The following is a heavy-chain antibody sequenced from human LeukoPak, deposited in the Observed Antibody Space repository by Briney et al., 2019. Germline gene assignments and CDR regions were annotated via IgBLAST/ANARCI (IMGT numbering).Heavy chain of an antibody. J-gene: IGHJ4*02. V-gene: IGHV3-33*01. CDR2: IWYDGSNK. Sequence: GRSLRLSCAASGFTFSTYAMHWVRQAPGKGLEWVAVIWYDGSNKFYADSVKGRCTISRDNSKNTLYLQMNSLTAEDTAVYYCARDSGYNAFDYWGQGTLVTVSS. CDR1: GFTFSTYA. CDR3: ARDSGYNAFDY. D-gene: IGHD5-12*01.